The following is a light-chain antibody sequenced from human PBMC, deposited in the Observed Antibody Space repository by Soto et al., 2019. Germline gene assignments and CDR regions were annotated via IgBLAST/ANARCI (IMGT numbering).Light chain of an antibody. V-gene: IGKV3-20*01. CDR2: GAS. CDR1: QSVSSSY. Sequence: EIVLTQSPGTLSLSPGERATLSCRASQSVSSSYLAWYQQKPGQAPRLLIYGASIRATGIPDRFSGSGSGTDFTLTISRLEPEDFATYYCLCYITYPWTFGQGTKVEIK. CDR3: LCYITYPWT. J-gene: IGKJ1*01.